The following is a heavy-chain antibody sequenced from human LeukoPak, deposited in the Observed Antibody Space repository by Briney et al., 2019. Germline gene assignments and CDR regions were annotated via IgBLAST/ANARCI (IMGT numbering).Heavy chain of an antibody. CDR2: ISGSGGST. V-gene: IGHV3-23*01. CDR3: AKGRDCSGGSCYSYYYYYCMDV. J-gene: IGHJ6*03. CDR1: GFTFSSYA. D-gene: IGHD2-15*01. Sequence: GGSLRLSCAASGFTFSSYAMSWVRQAPGKGLEWVSAISGSGGSTYYADSVKGRFTISRDNSKNTLYLQMNSLRAEDTAVYYCAKGRDCSGGSCYSYYYYYCMDVWGKGTTVTVSS.